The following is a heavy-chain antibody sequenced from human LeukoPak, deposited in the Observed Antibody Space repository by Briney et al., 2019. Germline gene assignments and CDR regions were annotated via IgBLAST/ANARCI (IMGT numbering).Heavy chain of an antibody. CDR2: ISGTGAST. CDR3: AKDRGLSGNFYGFDS. Sequence: GGSVTPSCAASGFTFTGSAMGWVRQAPGKGLEWVSSISGTGASTYYADSVNGRFTISRDNSKDTLYLQMNSPRADDTAVYYCAKDRGLSGNFYGFDSWGQGTLVTVFS. CDR1: GFTFTGSA. V-gene: IGHV3-23*01. D-gene: IGHD3-10*01. J-gene: IGHJ4*02.